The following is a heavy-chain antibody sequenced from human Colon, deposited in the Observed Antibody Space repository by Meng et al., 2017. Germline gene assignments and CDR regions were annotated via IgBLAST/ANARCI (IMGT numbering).Heavy chain of an antibody. CDR2: ISSSSSYI. Sequence: GGSLRLSCAASGFTFSSYSMNWVRQAPGKGLEWVSSISSSSSYIYYADSVKGRFTISRDNAKNSLYLQMNSLRAEDTAVYYCARDYYYDSSGYRLYYFDYWGQGTLVTVYS. V-gene: IGHV3-21*01. CDR1: GFTFSSYS. CDR3: ARDYYYDSSGYRLYYFDY. J-gene: IGHJ4*02. D-gene: IGHD3-22*01.